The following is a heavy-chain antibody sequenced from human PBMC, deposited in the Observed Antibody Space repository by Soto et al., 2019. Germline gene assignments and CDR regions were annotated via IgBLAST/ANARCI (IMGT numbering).Heavy chain of an antibody. CDR1: GGTFSSYT. V-gene: IGHV1-69*02. CDR3: ARVGPYYDILTGYAPFDP. Sequence: SVKVSCKASGGTFSSYTISWVRQAPGQGLEWMGRIIPILGIANYAQKFQGRVTITADKSTSTAYMELSSLRSEDTAVYYCARVGPYYDILTGYAPFDPWGQGTLVTVS. CDR2: IIPILGIA. J-gene: IGHJ5*02. D-gene: IGHD3-9*01.